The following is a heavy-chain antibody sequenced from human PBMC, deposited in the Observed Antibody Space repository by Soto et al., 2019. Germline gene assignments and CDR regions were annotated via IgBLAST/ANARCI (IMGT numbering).Heavy chain of an antibody. CDR2: INPKNGDT. D-gene: IGHD1-26*01. V-gene: IGHV1-2*02. Sequence: AAVKVSYKASGYPFPNHYIHWVRQAPGQGIEWVGRINPKNGDTDYAQKFQGRVTMTRDTSISTAYMELDRLTSDDRAIYYCRKDELLKADVVLVYWGQGTLVTVSS. J-gene: IGHJ4*02. CDR1: GYPFPNHY. CDR3: RKDELLKADVVLVY.